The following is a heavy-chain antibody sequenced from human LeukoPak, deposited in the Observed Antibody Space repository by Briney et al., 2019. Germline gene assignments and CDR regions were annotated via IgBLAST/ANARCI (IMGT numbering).Heavy chain of an antibody. J-gene: IGHJ3*02. CDR2: IYYSGST. CDR3: ARQALYYYDSSGYYYPDAFDI. Sequence: SETLSLTCTVSGGSISSSSYYWGWIRQPPGKGLEWIGSIYYSGSTYYNPSLKSRVTISVGTSKNQFSLKLSSVTAADTAVYYCARQALYYYDSSGYYYPDAFDIWGQGTMVTVSS. D-gene: IGHD3-22*01. V-gene: IGHV4-39*01. CDR1: GGSISSSSYY.